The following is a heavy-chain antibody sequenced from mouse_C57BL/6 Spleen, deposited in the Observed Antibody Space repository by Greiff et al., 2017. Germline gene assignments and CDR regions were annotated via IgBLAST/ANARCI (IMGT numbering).Heavy chain of an antibody. CDR3: ARGDFDY. CDR1: GYTFTDYY. Sequence: QVQLQQSGAELVRPGASVKLSCKASGYTFTDYYINWVKQRPGQGLEWIARIDPGSGNTYYNEKFKGKATLTAEKSSSTAYLQLSSLTSEDAAFYFCARGDFDYWGQGTTLTVSS. V-gene: IGHV1-76*01. J-gene: IGHJ2*01. CDR2: IDPGSGNT.